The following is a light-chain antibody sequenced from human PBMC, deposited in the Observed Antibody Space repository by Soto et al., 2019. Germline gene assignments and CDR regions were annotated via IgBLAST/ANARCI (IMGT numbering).Light chain of an antibody. CDR2: DVT. V-gene: IGLV2-11*01. Sequence: QSALTQPRSVSGSPGQSVTISCTGTDSDVGTYNYVSWYQQHPGKAPKLMIYDVTKRPSGVPDRFSGSKSGNTASLIISGLQSEDEADYHCFSYAGYYTLLFGGGTK. J-gene: IGLJ2*01. CDR1: DSDVGTYNY. CDR3: FSYAGYYTLL.